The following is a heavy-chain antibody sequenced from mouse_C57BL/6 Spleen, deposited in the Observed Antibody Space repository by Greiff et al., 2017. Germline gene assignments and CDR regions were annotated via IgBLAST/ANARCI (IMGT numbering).Heavy chain of an antibody. CDR3: ARGHYYGSSDDAMDY. D-gene: IGHD1-1*01. J-gene: IGHJ4*01. V-gene: IGHV1-64*01. CDR2: IHPNSGST. Sequence: VQLQQPGAELVKPGASVKLSCKASGYTFTSYWMHWVKQRPGQGLEWIGMIHPNSGSTNYNEKFKSKATLTVDKSSSTAYMQLSSLTSEDSAVYYCARGHYYGSSDDAMDYWGQGTSVTVSS. CDR1: GYTFTSYW.